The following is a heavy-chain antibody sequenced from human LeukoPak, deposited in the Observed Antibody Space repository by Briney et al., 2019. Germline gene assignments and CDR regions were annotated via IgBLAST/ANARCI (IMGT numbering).Heavy chain of an antibody. Sequence: ASVKVSCKASGYTFTSYYMHWVRQAPGQGLEWMGIINPSGGSTSYAQKFQGRVTMTRDTSTSTVYMELSSLRSEDTAVYYCATRVRGVIAAGNCYYYYMDVWGKGTTVTVSS. V-gene: IGHV1-46*03. CDR2: INPSGGST. CDR3: ATRVRGVIAAGNCYYYYMDV. J-gene: IGHJ6*03. D-gene: IGHD3-10*01. CDR1: GYTFTSYY.